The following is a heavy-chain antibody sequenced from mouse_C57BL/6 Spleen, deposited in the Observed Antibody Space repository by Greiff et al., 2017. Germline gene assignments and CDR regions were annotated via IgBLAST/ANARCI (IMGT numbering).Heavy chain of an antibody. CDR3: ARHYYGSSFYFDY. CDR2: ISSGGSYT. D-gene: IGHD1-1*01. V-gene: IGHV5-6*01. Sequence: EVNVVESGGDLVKPGGSLKLSCAASGFTFSSYGMSWVRQTPDKRLEWVATISSGGSYTYYPDSVKGRFTISRDKAKNTLYLQMSSLKSEDTAMYYCARHYYGSSFYFDYWGQGTTLTVSS. J-gene: IGHJ2*01. CDR1: GFTFSSYG.